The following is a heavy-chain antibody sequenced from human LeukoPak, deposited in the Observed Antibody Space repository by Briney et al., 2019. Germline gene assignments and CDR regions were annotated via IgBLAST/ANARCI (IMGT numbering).Heavy chain of an antibody. CDR1: GYPFTTYE. Sequence: ASMKVSCKPSGYPFTTYEINWVRQAAGQGLEWMGWVHPNTGNTAYAQRFQGRVTMTRDTSISTAYMELSSLTSNDTAVYFCARGPRNDPWGQGTLVTVSS. J-gene: IGHJ5*02. CDR3: ARGPRNDP. V-gene: IGHV1-8*01. D-gene: IGHD1-14*01. CDR2: VHPNTGNT.